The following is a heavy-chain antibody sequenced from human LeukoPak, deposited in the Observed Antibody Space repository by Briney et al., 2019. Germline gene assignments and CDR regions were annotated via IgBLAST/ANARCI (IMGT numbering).Heavy chain of an antibody. CDR2: IRYDGSNK. V-gene: IGHV3-30*02. CDR1: GFTFSSYG. D-gene: IGHD3-22*01. J-gene: IGHJ4*02. Sequence: GGSLRLSCAASGFTFSSYGMHWVRQAPGKGLEWVAFIRYDGSNKYYADSVKGRFTISRDNSKNTLYLQMNSLRAEDTAVYYCAKDWDSYYYDSSGIPFGYWGQGTLVTVSS. CDR3: AKDWDSYYYDSSGIPFGY.